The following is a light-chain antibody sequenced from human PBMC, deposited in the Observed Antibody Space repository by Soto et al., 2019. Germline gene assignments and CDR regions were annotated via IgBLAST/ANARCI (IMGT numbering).Light chain of an antibody. CDR3: TSYTSTSTLV. J-gene: IGLJ2*01. V-gene: IGLV2-14*01. Sequence: QSVLTQPASVSGSPGQSITISCTGTSNDIGANNYVSWYQHHPGKAPKILIYEAANRPSGVSHRFSGSKSANTASLTISGLQAEDEADYFCTSYTSTSTLVVGGGTKLTVL. CDR2: EAA. CDR1: SNDIGANNY.